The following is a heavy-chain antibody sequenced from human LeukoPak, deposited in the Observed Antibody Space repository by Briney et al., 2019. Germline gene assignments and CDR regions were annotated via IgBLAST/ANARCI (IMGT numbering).Heavy chain of an antibody. D-gene: IGHD6-13*01. J-gene: IGHJ5*02. CDR1: GFTFSSYG. CDR2: IRYDGSNK. CDR3: AKDLVAAAGNNWFDP. Sequence: PGGSLRLSCAASGFTFSSYGMRWVRQAPGKGLEWVAFIRYDGSNKYYADSVKGRFTISRDNSKNTLYLQMNSLRAEDTAVYYCAKDLVAAAGNNWFDPWGQGTLVTVSS. V-gene: IGHV3-30*02.